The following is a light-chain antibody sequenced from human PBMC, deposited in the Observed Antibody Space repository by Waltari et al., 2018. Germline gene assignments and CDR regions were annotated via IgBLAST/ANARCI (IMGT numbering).Light chain of an antibody. CDR2: DSS. V-gene: IGKV3-11*01. CDR1: QSLNNY. J-gene: IGKJ2*01. CDR3: QQRSNWPSYA. Sequence: EIVLTHSPATLSLSPGERATLSCRASQSLNNYVAWYQQKPGQAPRLLIFDSSNRPPGIPARFSGSGSGTDFTLTISSLEPEDFAVYYCQQRSNWPSYAFGPGTKLEIK.